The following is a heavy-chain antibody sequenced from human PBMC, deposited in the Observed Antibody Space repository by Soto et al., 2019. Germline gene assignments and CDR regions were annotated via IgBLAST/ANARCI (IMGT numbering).Heavy chain of an antibody. D-gene: IGHD3-3*01. CDR1: GFTFSNYA. V-gene: IGHV3-23*01. CDR3: AKAVADFWSGYYTGPAPLDHYFDY. J-gene: IGHJ4*02. Sequence: XGSLRLSCAASGFTFSNYAMSWVRQAPGKGLEWVSSIDGTGTGPYFADSVKGRFAISRDNSKNTLYLQMNSLRAEDTAVYYCAKAVADFWSGYYTGPAPLDHYFDYWGLGTLVTVSS. CDR2: IDGTGTGP.